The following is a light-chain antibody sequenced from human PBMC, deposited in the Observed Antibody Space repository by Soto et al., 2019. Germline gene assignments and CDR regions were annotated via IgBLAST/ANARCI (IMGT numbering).Light chain of an antibody. CDR2: DAS. J-gene: IGKJ5*01. Sequence: EIVLTQSPGTLSLSPGERATLSCRASQSVGTFFAWYQQKPGQAPRLLIYDASNRATGIPARFSGSGSGTDFTLTISSLEPEDFALYYCQQRSNWPLGFGQGTRLEIK. CDR1: QSVGTF. CDR3: QQRSNWPLG. V-gene: IGKV3-11*01.